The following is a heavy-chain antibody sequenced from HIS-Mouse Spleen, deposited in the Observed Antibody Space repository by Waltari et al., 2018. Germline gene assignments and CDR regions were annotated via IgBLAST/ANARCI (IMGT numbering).Heavy chain of an antibody. Sequence: QLQLQESGPGLVKPSETLSLTCTVSGGSISSSSYYWGWIRQPPGKGLEWIGSSYSSGTTYSHPSLKIRVTISVDTSKNQFSLKLSSVTAADTAVYYGAREIPYSSSWYDWYFDLWGRGTLVTVSS. D-gene: IGHD6-13*01. V-gene: IGHV4-39*07. CDR2: SYSSGTT. CDR3: AREIPYSSSWYDWYFDL. J-gene: IGHJ2*01. CDR1: GGSISSSSYY.